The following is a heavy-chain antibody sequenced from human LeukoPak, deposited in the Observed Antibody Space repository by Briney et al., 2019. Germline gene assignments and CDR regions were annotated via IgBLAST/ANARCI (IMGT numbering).Heavy chain of an antibody. Sequence: GGSLRLSCAASGFTFSTYSMTWVRQAPGKGLEWVSSISSTAYYIYYADSVKGRFTISRDNAKNSLYLQVNSLRVEDTAVYFCARVRWVRKVRGEAMDVWGQGTTVSVSS. CDR3: ARVRWVRKVRGEAMDV. J-gene: IGHJ6*02. V-gene: IGHV3-21*01. CDR2: ISSTAYYI. D-gene: IGHD3-10*01. CDR1: GFTFSTYS.